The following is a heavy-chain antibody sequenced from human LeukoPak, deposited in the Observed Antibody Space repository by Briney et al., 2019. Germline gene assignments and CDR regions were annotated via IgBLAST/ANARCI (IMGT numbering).Heavy chain of an antibody. Sequence: GGSLRLSCAASGFTFSSYSMNWVRQAPGKGLEWVSSISSSSSYIYYADSVKGRSTISRDNAKNSLYLQMNSLRAEDTAVYYCARSSDVATIDYWGQGTLVTVSS. CDR2: ISSSSSYI. V-gene: IGHV3-21*01. CDR3: ARSSDVATIDY. CDR1: GFTFSSYS. J-gene: IGHJ4*02. D-gene: IGHD5-12*01.